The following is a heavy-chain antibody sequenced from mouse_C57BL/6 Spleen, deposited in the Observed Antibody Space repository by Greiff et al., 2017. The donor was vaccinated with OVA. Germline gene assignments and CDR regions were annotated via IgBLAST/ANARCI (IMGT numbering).Heavy chain of an antibody. CDR1: GYTFTSYW. CDR3: GMTAHPWFAY. J-gene: IGHJ3*01. V-gene: IGHV1-53*01. CDR2: ISPSNGGT. Sequence: QVQLQQPGAELVKPGASVKLSCKASGYTFTSYWMHWVQQRPGQGLEWIGNISPSNGGTNYNDKFKSKATLTVDKSTTTAYMQRSSLTAEDSAVYHWGMTAHPWFAYWGQGTLVTVSA. D-gene: IGHD3-2*02.